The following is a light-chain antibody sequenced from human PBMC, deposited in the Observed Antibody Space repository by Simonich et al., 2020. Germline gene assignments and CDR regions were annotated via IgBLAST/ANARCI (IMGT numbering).Light chain of an antibody. CDR2: LSS. Sequence: DIVMTQSPDSLAVSLGERATINCKSSQSVLYRSNNKNYLAWYQQKPGQPPKLLIYLSSTRESGVPDRFIGSGSGTDFTLTISSLQAEDVAVYYCQQYYSTPFTFGPGTKVDIK. CDR3: QQYYSTPFT. CDR1: QSVLYRSNNKNY. J-gene: IGKJ3*01. V-gene: IGKV4-1*01.